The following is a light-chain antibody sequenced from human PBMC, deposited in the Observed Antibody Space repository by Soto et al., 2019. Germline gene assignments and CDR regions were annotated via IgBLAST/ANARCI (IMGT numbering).Light chain of an antibody. J-gene: IGLJ2*01. CDR1: HSDVGSYNL. V-gene: IGLV2-23*01. CDR3: CSCAGSFSVI. Sequence: QSVLTQPASVSGSPGQSITISCTGTHSDVGSYNLVSWYHQHPCKAPKLIISEDSKRPSGVSNRFSGSKSGYTASLTISGLEAEDEADYYFCSCAGSFSVIFGGGTKLTVL. CDR2: EDS.